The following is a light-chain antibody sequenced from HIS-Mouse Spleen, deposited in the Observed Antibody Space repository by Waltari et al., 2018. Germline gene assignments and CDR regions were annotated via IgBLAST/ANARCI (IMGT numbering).Light chain of an antibody. Sequence: EIVLTQSPATLSLSPGERATLSCRASQSVSSYLAWYQQKPGKAPRLLIYDASNRATGIPARFSGSGSGTDFTLTISSLEPEDFAVYYCQQRSNWPPKYTFGQGTKLEIK. CDR1: QSVSSY. CDR3: QQRSNWPPKYT. CDR2: DAS. V-gene: IGKV3-11*01. J-gene: IGKJ2*01.